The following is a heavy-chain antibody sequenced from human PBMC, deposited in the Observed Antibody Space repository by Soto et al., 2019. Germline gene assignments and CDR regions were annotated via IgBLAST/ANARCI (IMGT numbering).Heavy chain of an antibody. J-gene: IGHJ4*02. V-gene: IGHV4-59*01. CDR3: ARGSSGWPPRLDC. CDR2: IYYSGST. Sequence: QVQLQESGPGLVKPSETLSLNCTVSGGPISSYYWSWIRQSPGKGLEWIGYIYYSGSTNYNPSLKSRVTISVDTSKNPFSLGWSSVTAADTAVYYCARGSSGWPPRLDCWGQGTLVTVSS. CDR1: GGPISSYY. D-gene: IGHD6-19*01.